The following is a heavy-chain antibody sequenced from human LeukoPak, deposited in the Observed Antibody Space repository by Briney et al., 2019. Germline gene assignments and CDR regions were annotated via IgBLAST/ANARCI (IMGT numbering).Heavy chain of an antibody. V-gene: IGHV3-23*01. D-gene: IGHD1-1*01. J-gene: IGHJ2*01. CDR1: GFTFTSYS. CDR2: ISAGGEDT. CDR3: AKPRAMTTGVGRYVDL. Sequence: PGGSLRLSCAASGFTFTSYSMSWIRQAPGKGLEWVSAISAGGEDTYYPDSVKGRFTISRDNSKNTLYLQMNSLRAEDTAIYYCAKPRAMTTGVGRYVDLWGRGTLVTVSS.